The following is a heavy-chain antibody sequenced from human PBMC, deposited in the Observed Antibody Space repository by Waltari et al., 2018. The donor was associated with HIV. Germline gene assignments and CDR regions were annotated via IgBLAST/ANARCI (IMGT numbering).Heavy chain of an antibody. Sequence: QVHLQESVPGLVKPSETLSLTCTVSGGSIGTYYWRWIRQPPGKGLECIGYIYYTGSTNYIPSLKSRVNLSVDTSKNQFSLKLSAVIAADTAVYYCARGGTTKNGMDVWRQWTTVTVSS. J-gene: IGHJ6*02. CDR1: GGSIGTYY. CDR3: ARGGTTKNGMDV. CDR2: IYYTGST. D-gene: IGHD1-7*01. V-gene: IGHV4-59*01.